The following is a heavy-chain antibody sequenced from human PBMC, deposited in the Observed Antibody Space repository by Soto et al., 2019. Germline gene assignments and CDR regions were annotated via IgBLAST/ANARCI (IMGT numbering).Heavy chain of an antibody. J-gene: IGHJ4*02. CDR3: AKVDDYGDFYYFDY. CDR1: GFTFSSYG. Sequence: GGSLRLSCAASGFTFSSYGMHWVRQAPGKGLEWVAFISYDGSNKYYADSVKGRFTISRDNSKNTLYLQMNSLRAEDTAVYYCAKVDDYGDFYYFDYWGQGTLGTVSS. CDR2: ISYDGSNK. D-gene: IGHD4-17*01. V-gene: IGHV3-30*18.